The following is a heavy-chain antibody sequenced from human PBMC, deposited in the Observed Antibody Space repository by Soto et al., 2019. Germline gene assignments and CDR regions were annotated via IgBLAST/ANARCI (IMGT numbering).Heavy chain of an antibody. CDR2: IIPIFGTA. J-gene: IGHJ6*02. D-gene: IGHD1-26*01. Sequence: GTSVKVSCKASGGTFRSYAISWVRQAPGQGLEWMGGIIPIFGTANYAQKFQGRVTITADESTSTAYMELSSLRSEDTAVYYCAGPVGAIYYYYGMDVWGQGTTVTVSS. CDR3: AGPVGAIYYYYGMDV. V-gene: IGHV1-69*13. CDR1: GGTFRSYA.